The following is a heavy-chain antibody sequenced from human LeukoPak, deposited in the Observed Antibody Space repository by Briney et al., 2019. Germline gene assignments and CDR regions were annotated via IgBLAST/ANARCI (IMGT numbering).Heavy chain of an antibody. CDR2: INHSGST. D-gene: IGHD4-17*01. CDR1: GGSFSGYY. Sequence: PSETLSLTCAVYGGSFSGYYWSWIRQPPGKGLEWIGEINHSGSTNYHPSLKSRVPISVDTSKNQFSLKLSSVTAADTAVYYCARGPWDYGGSFDYWGQGTLVTVPS. V-gene: IGHV4-34*01. J-gene: IGHJ4*02. CDR3: ARGPWDYGGSFDY.